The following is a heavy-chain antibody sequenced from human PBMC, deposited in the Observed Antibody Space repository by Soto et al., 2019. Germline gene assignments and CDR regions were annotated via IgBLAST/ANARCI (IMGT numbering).Heavy chain of an antibody. CDR2: IDKSGGDT. CDR3: AKDTYSSSWYF. CDR1: GFTFTNYL. J-gene: IGHJ4*02. D-gene: IGHD2-2*01. V-gene: IGHV3-23*05. Sequence: LRLSCAASGFTFTNYLMTWVRQAPGKGLEWVSSIDKSGGDTYYADSVKGRFTISRDNSKNTLYLQMNGLRAEDTALYYCAKDTYSSSWYFWGQGTLVTVSS.